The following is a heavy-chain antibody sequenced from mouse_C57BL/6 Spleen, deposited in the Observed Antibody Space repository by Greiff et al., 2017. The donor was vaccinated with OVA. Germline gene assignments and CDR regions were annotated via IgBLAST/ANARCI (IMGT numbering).Heavy chain of an antibody. Sequence: VQLQQSGAELVKPGASVKLSCTASGFNIKDYYMHWVKQRTEQGLEWIGRIDPEDGETKSAPNFQGKATITADTSSNTAYRQLSSLTSEDTAVYYCASNYYGSSSFAYWGQGTLVTVSA. CDR1: GFNIKDYY. CDR2: IDPEDGET. D-gene: IGHD1-1*01. CDR3: ASNYYGSSSFAY. J-gene: IGHJ3*01. V-gene: IGHV14-2*01.